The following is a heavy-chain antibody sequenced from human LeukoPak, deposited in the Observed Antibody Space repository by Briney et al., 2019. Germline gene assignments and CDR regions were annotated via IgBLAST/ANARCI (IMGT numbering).Heavy chain of an antibody. D-gene: IGHD3-22*01. CDR3: AKDGVGLYYDSSGYPPATLDY. CDR1: GFTFSSYG. J-gene: IGHJ4*02. V-gene: IGHV3-30*18. Sequence: GGSLRLSCAASGFTFSSYGMHWVRQAPGKGLEWVAVISYDGSNKYYADSVKGRFTISRDNSKNTLCLQMNSLGAEDTAVYYCAKDGVGLYYDSSGYPPATLDYWGQGTLVTVSS. CDR2: ISYDGSNK.